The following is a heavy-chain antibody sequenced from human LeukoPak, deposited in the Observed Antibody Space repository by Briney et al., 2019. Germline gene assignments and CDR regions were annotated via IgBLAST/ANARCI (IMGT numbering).Heavy chain of an antibody. V-gene: IGHV1-18*01. Sequence: GASVKVSCKGSGYTFTSYGISWVRQAPGQGLEWMGWISVYNGNTNYAQKLQGRVTMTTDTSTSTAYMELRSLRSDDTAVYYCARDLYELRFLEWIDAFDIWGQGTMVTVSS. CDR1: GYTFTSYG. CDR3: ARDLYELRFLEWIDAFDI. J-gene: IGHJ3*02. CDR2: ISVYNGNT. D-gene: IGHD3-3*01.